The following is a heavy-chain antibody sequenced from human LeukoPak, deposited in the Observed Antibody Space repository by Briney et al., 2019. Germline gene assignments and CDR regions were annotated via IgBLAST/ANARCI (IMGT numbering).Heavy chain of an antibody. CDR2: IWYDGSNK. CDR1: GFTFSSYG. J-gene: IGHJ6*02. CDR3: ARDRTTPPNGMDV. Sequence: HPGGSLRLSCAASGFTFSSYGMHWVRQAPGKGLEWVAVIWYDGSNKYYADSVKGRFTISRDNSKNTLYLQMNSLRAEDTAVYYCARDRTTPPNGMDVWGQGTTVTVSS. V-gene: IGHV3-33*01. D-gene: IGHD1-7*01.